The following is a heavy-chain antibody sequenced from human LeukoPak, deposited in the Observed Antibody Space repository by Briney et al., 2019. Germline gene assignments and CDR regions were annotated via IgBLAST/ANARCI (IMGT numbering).Heavy chain of an antibody. CDR3: ARDPEEWLVPIDY. V-gene: IGHV3-7*01. CDR2: IKQDGSEK. D-gene: IGHD6-19*01. CDR1: GFTFSNYW. Sequence: GGSLRPSCAASGFTFSNYWMSWVRQAPGKGLEWVANIKQDGSEKHYVDSVKGRFTISRDNAKNSLYLQMNSLRAEDTAVYYCARDPEEWLVPIDYWGQGTLVTVSS. J-gene: IGHJ4*02.